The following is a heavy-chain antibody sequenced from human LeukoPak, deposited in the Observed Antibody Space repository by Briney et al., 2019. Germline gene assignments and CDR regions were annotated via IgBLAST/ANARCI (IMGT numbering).Heavy chain of an antibody. Sequence: GASVKVSCKASGYTFTGYYMHWVRQAPGQGLEWMGWINPNSGGTNYAQKFQGRVTMTRDTSISTAYMELSRLRSDDTAVYYCARDSTVGWLGIDYWGQGTLVTVSS. V-gene: IGHV1-2*02. D-gene: IGHD5-12*01. CDR1: GYTFTGYY. CDR2: INPNSGGT. J-gene: IGHJ4*02. CDR3: ARDSTVGWLGIDY.